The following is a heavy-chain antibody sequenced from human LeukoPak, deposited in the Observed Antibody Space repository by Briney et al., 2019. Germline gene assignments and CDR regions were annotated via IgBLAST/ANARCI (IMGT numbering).Heavy chain of an antibody. CDR3: ATTLRSVDY. CDR2: IYYSGST. V-gene: IGHV4-59*08. Sequence: PSETLSLTCTVSGGSISSYYWSWIRQPPGKGLEWIGYIYYSGSTNYNPSLKSRVTISVDTPKNQFSLKLSSVTAADTAVYYCATTLRSVDYWGQGTLVTVSS. J-gene: IGHJ4*02. D-gene: IGHD2-8*01. CDR1: GGSISSYY.